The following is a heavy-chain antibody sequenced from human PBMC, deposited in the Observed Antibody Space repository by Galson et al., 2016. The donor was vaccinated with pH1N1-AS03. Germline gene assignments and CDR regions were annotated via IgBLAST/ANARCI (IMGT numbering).Heavy chain of an antibody. CDR1: GFSVSSKY. D-gene: IGHD3-3*01. CDR3: ARAAGRGITGCGYYFYYGLDV. CDR2: IFTGGTT. Sequence: SLRLSCAVSGFSVSSKYVNWVRHAPGKGLEWISVIFTGGTTYYADSVRGRFTISRDDSRNTLYLQMNSLRNEDTAVYYCARAAGRGITGCGYYFYYGLDVWGQGTTVTVSS. V-gene: IGHV3-66*02. J-gene: IGHJ6*02.